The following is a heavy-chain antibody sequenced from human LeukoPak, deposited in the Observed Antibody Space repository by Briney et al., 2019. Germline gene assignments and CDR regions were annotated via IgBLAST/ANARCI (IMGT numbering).Heavy chain of an antibody. J-gene: IGHJ5*02. V-gene: IGHV1-69*05. D-gene: IGHD3-10*01. CDR2: IIPIFGTA. CDR1: GGTFSSYA. Sequence: SVKVSCKAPGGTFSSYAISWVRQAPGQGLEWMGGIIPIFGTANYAQKFQGRVTMTRDTSTSTVYMELSSLRSEDTAVYYCARDPIMVRGVSWFDPWGQGTLVTVSS. CDR3: ARDPIMVRGVSWFDP.